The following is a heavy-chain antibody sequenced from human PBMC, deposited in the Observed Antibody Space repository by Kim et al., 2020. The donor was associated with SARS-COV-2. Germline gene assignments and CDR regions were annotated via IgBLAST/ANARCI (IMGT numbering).Heavy chain of an antibody. D-gene: IGHD3-10*01. Sequence: GGSLRLSCAASGFTFSSYAMHWVRQAPGKGLEWVAVISYDGSNKYYADSVKGRFTISRDNSKNTLYLQMNSLRAEDTAVYYCARRGFGAFVGYWGQGTLVTVSS. CDR1: GFTFSSYA. V-gene: IGHV3-30*04. CDR3: ARRGFGAFVGY. CDR2: ISYDGSNK. J-gene: IGHJ4*02.